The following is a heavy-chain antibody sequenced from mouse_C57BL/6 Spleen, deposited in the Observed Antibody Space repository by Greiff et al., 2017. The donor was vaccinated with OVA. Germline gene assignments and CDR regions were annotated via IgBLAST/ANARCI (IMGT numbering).Heavy chain of an antibody. J-gene: IGHJ4*01. CDR3: AREPRYYAMDY. V-gene: IGHV5-4*01. CDR1: GFTFSSYA. Sequence: EVKLVESGGGLVKPGGSLKLSCAASGFTFSSYAMSWVRQTPGKRLEWVATISDGGSYTYYPDNVKGRFTISRDNANNNLYLQMSHLKSEDTAMYYCAREPRYYAMDYWGQGTSVTVSS. CDR2: ISDGGSYT.